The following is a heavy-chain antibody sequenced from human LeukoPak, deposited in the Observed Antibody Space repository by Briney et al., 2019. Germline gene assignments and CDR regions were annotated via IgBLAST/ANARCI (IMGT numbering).Heavy chain of an antibody. CDR1: GGTFSSYA. V-gene: IGHV1-69*13. D-gene: IGHD2-2*01. J-gene: IGHJ6*02. CDR2: IIPIFGTA. CDR3: ASGTVVPAARGYYYGMDV. Sequence: ASVKVSCKASGGTFSSYAISWVRQAPGQGLEWMGGIIPIFGTANYAQKFQGRVTITADESTSTAYMELSSLRSEDTAVYYCASGTVVPAARGYYYGMDVWGQGTTVTDSS.